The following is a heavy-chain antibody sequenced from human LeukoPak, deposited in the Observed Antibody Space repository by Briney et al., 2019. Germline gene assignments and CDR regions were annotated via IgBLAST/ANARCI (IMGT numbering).Heavy chain of an antibody. CDR3: ARDLWSGFGYMDV. CDR2: IIPIFGTA. CDR1: GGTFSSYA. Sequence: RASVKVSCKASGGTFSSYAISWVRQAPGQGLEWMGGIIPIFGTANYAQKFQGRVTITADKSTSTAYMELRSLRSDDTAVYYCARDLWSGFGYMDVWGKGTTVTVSS. D-gene: IGHD3-3*01. V-gene: IGHV1-69*06. J-gene: IGHJ6*03.